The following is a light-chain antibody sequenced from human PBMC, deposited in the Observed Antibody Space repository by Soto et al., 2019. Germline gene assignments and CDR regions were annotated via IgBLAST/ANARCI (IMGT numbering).Light chain of an antibody. Sequence: EIVLTQSPGTLSLSPGERATLSCRASQSVSSNYLAWYQQKPGQAPRLLIYGASSRATGIPDRFSGSGSGTDFTLTIRRLEPEDFAVYYCQHYGRSAYTFGQGNTLEIK. CDR2: GAS. V-gene: IGKV3-20*01. CDR1: QSVSSNY. CDR3: QHYGRSAYT. J-gene: IGKJ2*01.